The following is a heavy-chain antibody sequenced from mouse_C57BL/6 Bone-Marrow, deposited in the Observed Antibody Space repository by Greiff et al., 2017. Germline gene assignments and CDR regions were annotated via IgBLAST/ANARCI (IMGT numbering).Heavy chain of an antibody. CDR3: ARYGGPSFDY. CDR2: IRNKANGYTT. V-gene: IGHV7-3*01. D-gene: IGHD6-1*01. CDR1: GFTFTDYY. Sequence: MLVESGGGLVPPGGSLSLSCAASGFTFTDYYMSWVRQPPGKALEWLGFIRNKANGYTTEYSASVKGRFTISRDNSPSILYLQMNALRAEDSATYYCARYGGPSFDYWGQGTTLTVSS. J-gene: IGHJ2*01.